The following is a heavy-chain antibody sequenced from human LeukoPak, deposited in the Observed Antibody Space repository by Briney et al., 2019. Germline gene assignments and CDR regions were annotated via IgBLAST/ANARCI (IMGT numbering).Heavy chain of an antibody. V-gene: IGHV3-11*01. CDR3: ARVLRWLQFGPDAFDI. J-gene: IGHJ3*02. CDR1: GFTFSGYA. CDR2: ISSSGSTI. Sequence: PGGSLRLSCAASGFTFSGYAMSWVRQAPGKGLEWVSYISSSGSTIYYADSVKGRFTISRDNAKNSLYLQMNSLRAEDTAVYYCARVLRWLQFGPDAFDIWGQGTMVTVSS. D-gene: IGHD5-24*01.